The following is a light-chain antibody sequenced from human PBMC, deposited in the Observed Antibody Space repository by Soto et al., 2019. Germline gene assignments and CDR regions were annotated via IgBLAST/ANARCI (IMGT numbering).Light chain of an antibody. CDR2: DAS. Sequence: EIVMTQSPATLSVSLGERATLSCRASESVSSNLAWYQQKPGQAPRLLIHDASTRATGIPARFSGSGSGTESTLTISSLQSEDFAIYYCHQYNNWRTFGQGTKLEIK. J-gene: IGKJ2*01. V-gene: IGKV3-15*01. CDR3: HQYNNWRT. CDR1: ESVSSN.